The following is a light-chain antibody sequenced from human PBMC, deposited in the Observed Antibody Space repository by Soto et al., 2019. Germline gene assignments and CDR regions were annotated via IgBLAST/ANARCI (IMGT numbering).Light chain of an antibody. CDR2: SAS. CDR1: QSINSNF. V-gene: IGKV3-20*01. Sequence: EIVLTQSPGTLSLSPGERATLSCRASQSINSNFLACYQQKPGQAPRLLIYSASTRAAGVPDRFSGSGSGPDFTLTITRLEPEDVAVYYCQQYGRSPLMYTFGQGTKLGVK. J-gene: IGKJ2*01. CDR3: QQYGRSPLMYT.